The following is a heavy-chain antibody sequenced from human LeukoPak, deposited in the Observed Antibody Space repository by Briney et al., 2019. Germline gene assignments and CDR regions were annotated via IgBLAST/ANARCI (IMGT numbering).Heavy chain of an antibody. CDR2: INPNSGGT. D-gene: IGHD6-13*01. V-gene: IGHV1-2*02. CDR3: AKAAAGSQHSYYYYYYLDV. CDR1: GYTFTGYY. J-gene: IGHJ6*03. Sequence: ASVKVSCMASGYTFTGYYMHWVRQAPGQGLEWMGWINPNSGGTNYAQKFQGRVTMTRDTSISTAYMELSRLRSDDTAVYYCAKAAAGSQHSYYYYYYLDVWGTGTTVTISS.